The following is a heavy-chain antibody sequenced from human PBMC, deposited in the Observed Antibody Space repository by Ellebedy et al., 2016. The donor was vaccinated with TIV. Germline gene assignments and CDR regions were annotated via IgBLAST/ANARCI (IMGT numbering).Heavy chain of an antibody. Sequence: ESLKISCEASGLSSSNAWMSWVRQAPGKGLEWIGDVHHLGYTNYNPSLQSRVTMSVDKSMNPFSLKLTSVIAADTAFYYCATKDTYTITRPAFDYWGQGALVTVSS. CDR1: GLSSSNAW. V-gene: IGHV4/OR15-8*01. J-gene: IGHJ4*02. CDR3: ATKDTYTITRPAFDY. CDR2: VHHLGYT. D-gene: IGHD5-12*01.